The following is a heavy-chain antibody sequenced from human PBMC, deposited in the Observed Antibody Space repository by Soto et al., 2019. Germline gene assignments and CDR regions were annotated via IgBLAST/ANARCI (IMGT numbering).Heavy chain of an antibody. CDR2: IYYSGST. Sequence: QLQLQESGPGLVKPSETLSLTCTVSGGSISSSSYYWGWIRQPPGKGLEWIGSIYYSGSTYYNPSLKSRVTISVDTSKNQFSLKLSSVPAADTAVYYCARLEVTSFGFYYYYGMDVWGQGTTVTVSS. J-gene: IGHJ6*02. CDR3: ARLEVTSFGFYYYYGMDV. D-gene: IGHD2-21*02. V-gene: IGHV4-39*01. CDR1: GGSISSSSYY.